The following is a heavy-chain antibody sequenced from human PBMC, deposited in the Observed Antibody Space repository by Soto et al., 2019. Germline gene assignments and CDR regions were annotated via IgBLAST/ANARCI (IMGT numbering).Heavy chain of an antibody. J-gene: IGHJ6*02. CDR1: GFTFTNSA. V-gene: IGHV1-58*01. Sequence: SVKVSCKASGFTFTNSAVQWVRQARGQRLEWIGWIVVGSGNTNYAQKFQERVTITRDMSTSTAYMELSSLRSEDTAVYYCARGGGYDFWSGYLAYGMDVWGQGTTVTVSS. D-gene: IGHD3-3*01. CDR2: IVVGSGNT. CDR3: ARGGGYDFWSGYLAYGMDV.